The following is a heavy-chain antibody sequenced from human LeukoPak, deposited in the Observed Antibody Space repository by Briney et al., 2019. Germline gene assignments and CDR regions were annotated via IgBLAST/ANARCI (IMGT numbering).Heavy chain of an antibody. CDR2: IYYSGST. J-gene: IGHJ4*02. CDR1: GGSISSYY. V-gene: IGHV4-59*01. Sequence: SETLSLTCTVSGGSISSYYWSWIRQPPGKGLEWIGYIYYSGSTNYNPSLKSRVTISVDTSKNQFSLKLSSVTAADTAVYYCARGITIFGVVIEYYFDYWGQGTLVTVSS. D-gene: IGHD3-3*01. CDR3: ARGITIFGVVIEYYFDY.